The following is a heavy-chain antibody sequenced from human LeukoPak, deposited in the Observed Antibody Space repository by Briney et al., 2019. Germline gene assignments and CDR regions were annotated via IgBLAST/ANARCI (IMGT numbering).Heavy chain of an antibody. CDR3: ARDRSYNDAFDI. V-gene: IGHV3-30*06. J-gene: IGHJ3*02. CDR2: ISYDGSNK. CDR1: GFIFRNHG. Sequence: PGGSLRLSCAASGFIFRNHGMHWVRQAPGKGLEWVAVISYDGSNKYYADSVKGRFTISRDKSKNTLYLQMNSLRAEDTAVYYCARDRSYNDAFDIWGQGTMVTVSS. D-gene: IGHD5-24*01.